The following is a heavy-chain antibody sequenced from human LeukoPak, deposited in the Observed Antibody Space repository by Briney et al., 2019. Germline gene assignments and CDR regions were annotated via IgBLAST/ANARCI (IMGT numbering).Heavy chain of an antibody. CDR1: GFTFSSYG. J-gene: IGHJ4*02. CDR3: AKGRGRYCSGGSCYEFDY. CDR2: ISYDGRNK. D-gene: IGHD2-15*01. Sequence: GGSLRLSCTASGFTFSSYGIHWVRQAPGKGLEWVAFISYDGRNKYSAASVKGRFTISRDNSKNTLYLQMNSLRAEDTAVYYCAKGRGRYCSGGSCYEFDYWGQGTLVPVSS. V-gene: IGHV3-30*18.